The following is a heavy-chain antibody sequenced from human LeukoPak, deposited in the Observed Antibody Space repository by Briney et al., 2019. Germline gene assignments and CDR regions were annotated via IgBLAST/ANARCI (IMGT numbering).Heavy chain of an antibody. CDR2: INYSGST. CDR3: AREFFGARAFQY. V-gene: IGHV4-34*01. Sequence: SETLSLTCAIYSESFSGYFWSWIRQPPGKGLEWIGEINYSGSTNYHPSLESRLTISMDKSKNSFSLRLTSVTAADTAVYYCAREFFGARAFQYWGQGILVTVSS. D-gene: IGHD3-3*01. CDR1: SESFSGYF. J-gene: IGHJ4*02.